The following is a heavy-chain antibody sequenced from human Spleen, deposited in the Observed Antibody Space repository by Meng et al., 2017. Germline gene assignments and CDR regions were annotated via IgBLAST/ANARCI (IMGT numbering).Heavy chain of an antibody. D-gene: IGHD3-22*01. V-gene: IGHV3-23*01. Sequence: GGSLRLSCAASGFTFSNYAMTWVRQAPGKGLEWVSGIRGSGTGTYYADSVKGRFTISRDNSKDTLYLQMNSLRAEDTAVYYCARDWGDSSGYTSYWGQGTLVTVSS. CDR1: GFTFSNYA. J-gene: IGHJ4*02. CDR2: IRGSGTGT. CDR3: ARDWGDSSGYTSY.